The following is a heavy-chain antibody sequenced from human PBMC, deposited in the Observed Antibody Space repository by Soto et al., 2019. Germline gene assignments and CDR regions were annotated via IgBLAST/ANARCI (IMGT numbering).Heavy chain of an antibody. CDR3: ARDLARVGATFDY. CDR2: IYYCGST. V-gene: IGHV4-31*03. CDR1: GGSISSGGYY. J-gene: IGHJ4*02. D-gene: IGHD1-26*01. Sequence: QVQLQESGPGLVKPSQTLSLTCTVSGGSISSGGYYWSWIRQHQGKGLGWIGYIYYCGSTYYNPSLKSRVTISVDTSKNQCSLKLSSVTAADTAVYYCARDLARVGATFDYWGQGTLVTVSS.